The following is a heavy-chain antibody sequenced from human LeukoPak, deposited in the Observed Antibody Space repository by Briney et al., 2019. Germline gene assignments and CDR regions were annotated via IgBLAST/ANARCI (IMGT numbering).Heavy chain of an antibody. CDR1: GFTFSSYW. CDR2: IKQDGSEK. V-gene: IGHV3-7*01. D-gene: IGHD3-3*01. J-gene: IGHJ5*02. Sequence: GGSLRLSCAASGFTFSSYWMSWVRQAPGKGLEWVANIKQDGSEKYYVDSVKGRFTISRDNSKNTLFLQMNSLRTGDTAMYYCSRNPEMEYWFDPWGQGTLVTVSS. CDR3: SRNPEMEYWFDP.